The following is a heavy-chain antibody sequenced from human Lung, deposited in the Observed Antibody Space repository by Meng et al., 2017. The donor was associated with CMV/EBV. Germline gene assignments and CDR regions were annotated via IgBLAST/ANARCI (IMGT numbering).Heavy chain of an antibody. D-gene: IGHD1-26*01. CDR1: GYTLTTFG. J-gene: IGHJ4*02. Sequence: VRLWPVGAGGRRPGSSWGVPCNASGYTLTTFGINWVRQAPGQGLEWMGWINAYNGDTNYAQTLQGRVTMTTDTSTSTAYMELRSLRSDDTAVYYCARVEVGITSGDYWGQGTLVTVSS. CDR2: INAYNGDT. CDR3: ARVEVGITSGDY. V-gene: IGHV1-18*01.